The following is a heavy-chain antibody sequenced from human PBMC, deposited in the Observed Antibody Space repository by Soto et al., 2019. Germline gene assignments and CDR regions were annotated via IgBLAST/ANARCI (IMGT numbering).Heavy chain of an antibody. V-gene: IGHV3-23*01. CDR1: GFTFSSYA. CDR3: AKVSAGNYYYGMDV. CDR2: ISGSGGST. Sequence: EVQLLESGGGLVQPGGSLRLSCAASGFTFSSYAMSWVRQAPGKGLEWVSAISGSGGSTYYADSVKGRFTISRDNSKNTLYLQMNSRRAEDTAVYYCAKVSAGNYYYGMDVWGQGTTVTVSS. D-gene: IGHD6-13*01. J-gene: IGHJ6*02.